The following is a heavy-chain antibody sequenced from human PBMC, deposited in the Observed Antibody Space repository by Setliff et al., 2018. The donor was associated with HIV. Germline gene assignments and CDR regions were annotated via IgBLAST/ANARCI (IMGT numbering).Heavy chain of an antibody. CDR2: VDPEDGET. D-gene: IGHD3-22*01. CDR3: ATDYSPYYYDSSGYPNDALDI. V-gene: IGHV1-69-2*01. J-gene: IGHJ3*02. CDR1: GYTFIDYY. Sequence: ASVKVSCKVSGYTFIDYYMHWVQQAPGKGLEWMGLVDPEDGETIYAEKFQGRVTITADTSTDTAYMELSSLRSEDTAGYYCATDYSPYYYDSSGYPNDALDIWGQGTMVTVSS.